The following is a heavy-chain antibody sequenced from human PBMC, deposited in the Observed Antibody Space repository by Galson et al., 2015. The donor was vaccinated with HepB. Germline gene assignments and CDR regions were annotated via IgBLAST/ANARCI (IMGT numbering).Heavy chain of an antibody. J-gene: IGHJ6*02. CDR2: ISGSGGST. CDR3: AKDGDSRGFAGYYYYGMDV. D-gene: IGHD6-13*01. Sequence: SLRLSCAAPGFTFSSYAMSWVRQAPGKGLEWVSAISGSGGSTYYADSVKGRFTISRDNSKNTLYLQMNSLRAEDTAVYYCAKDGDSRGFAGYYYYGMDVWGQGTTVTVSS. V-gene: IGHV3-23*01. CDR1: GFTFSSYA.